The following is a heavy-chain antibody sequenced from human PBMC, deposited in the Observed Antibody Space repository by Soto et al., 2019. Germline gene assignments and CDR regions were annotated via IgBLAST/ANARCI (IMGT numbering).Heavy chain of an antibody. CDR2: IWYDGSNK. V-gene: IGHV3-33*01. J-gene: IGHJ4*02. CDR1: GFTFSSYG. CDR3: ARAGAYCGGDCSDY. D-gene: IGHD2-21*02. Sequence: QVQLVESGGGVVQPGRSLRLSCAASGFTFSSYGMHWVRQAPGKGLEWVAVIWYDGSNKYYADSVKGRFTISGDNSKNTLYLQMNSLRAEDTAVYYCARAGAYCGGDCSDYWGQGTLVTVSS.